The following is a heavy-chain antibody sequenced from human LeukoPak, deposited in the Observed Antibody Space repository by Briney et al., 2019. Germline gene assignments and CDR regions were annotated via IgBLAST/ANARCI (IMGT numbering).Heavy chain of an antibody. Sequence: ASLKLTCKASGYTITSYYMHWVRHPPGQGLEWMGCINPNSGGTNYAQTFQGRVTMTRDTSISTAYMELSRLRPDVTAVYYCARTYYDSSGYYYPPLSYFDYWGQGTLVTVSS. J-gene: IGHJ4*02. CDR1: GYTITSYY. D-gene: IGHD3-22*01. V-gene: IGHV1-2*02. CDR2: INPNSGGT. CDR3: ARTYYDSSGYYYPPLSYFDY.